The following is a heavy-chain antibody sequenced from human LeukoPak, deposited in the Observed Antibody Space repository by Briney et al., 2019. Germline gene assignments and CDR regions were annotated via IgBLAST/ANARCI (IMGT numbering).Heavy chain of an antibody. CDR2: ISGSATTI. Sequence: GGSLRLSCEASGFTVSRFEMNWVRRAPGKGLEFVSYISGSATTIYYANSVKGRFNISRDNAKSSLYLQMNSLSAEDPAVYYCARRALPDFWGQGTLVTVSS. D-gene: IGHD2-21*02. CDR1: GFTVSRFE. CDR3: ARRALPDF. J-gene: IGHJ4*02. V-gene: IGHV3-48*03.